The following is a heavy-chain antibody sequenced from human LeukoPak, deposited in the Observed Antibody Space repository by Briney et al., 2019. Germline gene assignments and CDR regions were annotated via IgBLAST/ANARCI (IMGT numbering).Heavy chain of an antibody. CDR1: GYTFTANY. CDR3: ARDLGPTIATPGVENHNWFDP. J-gene: IGHJ5*02. Sequence: GASVKVSCKASGYTFTANYIHWVRQAPGQGLEWMGWINSYTGGTNYAQKFQGRVTMTRDTAINTAYMEMSRLTSDDTAVYYCARDLGPTIATPGVENHNWFDPWGQGTLVTVSS. CDR2: INSYTGGT. D-gene: IGHD6-13*01. V-gene: IGHV1-2*02.